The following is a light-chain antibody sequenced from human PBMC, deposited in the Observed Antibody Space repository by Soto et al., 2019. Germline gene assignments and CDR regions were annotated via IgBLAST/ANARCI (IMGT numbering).Light chain of an antibody. CDR1: QSVLNNY. J-gene: IGKJ5*01. V-gene: IGKV3-20*01. Sequence: EIASTQFPGTVSLSPGAGATLSCSSSQSVLNNYLNWYQQKPGQAPRRLIFGAYIRAAGIKDRFSGSGSGTDFTLTISRLEPEDFAVYYCKKYGSSQINCGKGKRLEIK. CDR2: GAY. CDR3: KKYGSSQIN.